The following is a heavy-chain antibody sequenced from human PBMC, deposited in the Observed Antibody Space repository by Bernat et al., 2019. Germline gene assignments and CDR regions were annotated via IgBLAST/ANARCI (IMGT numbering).Heavy chain of an antibody. J-gene: IGHJ4*02. V-gene: IGHV3-33*01. D-gene: IGHD1-26*01. CDR2: IWYDGSNK. Sequence: QVQLVESGGGVVQPGRSLRLSCAASGFIFSSYNMHWVRQAPGKGLEWVAIIWYDGSNKFYADSVKGRFTISRDNSKNTLYLQMNNMGAEDTAVYYCARDLVGGSFDYWGQGTLVTVFS. CDR3: ARDLVGGSFDY. CDR1: GFIFSSYN.